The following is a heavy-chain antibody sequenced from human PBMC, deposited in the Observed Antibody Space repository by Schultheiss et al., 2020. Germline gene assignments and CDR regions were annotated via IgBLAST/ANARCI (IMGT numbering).Heavy chain of an antibody. Sequence: SETLSLTCAVSGGSINNYYWGWIRQPPGKGLEWVGSVSYRGTAYYNPSLKSRLTISVNPSANEFSLRLTSVTAADTAVYYCARQYSSGWYGGYFDYWGQGTLVTVSS. CDR3: ARQYSSGWYGGYFDY. CDR2: VSYRGTA. D-gene: IGHD6-19*01. J-gene: IGHJ4*02. CDR1: GGSINNYY. V-gene: IGHV4-39*01.